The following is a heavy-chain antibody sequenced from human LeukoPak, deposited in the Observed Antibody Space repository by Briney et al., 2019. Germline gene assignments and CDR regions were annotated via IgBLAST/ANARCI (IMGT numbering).Heavy chain of an antibody. CDR2: ISSSSSYI. J-gene: IGHJ3*02. D-gene: IGHD1-26*01. CDR3: ARDGLLREDAFDI. Sequence: GGSLRLSCAASGFTFSSYSMNWVRQAPGKGLEWVSSISSSSSYIYYADSVKGRFTISRDNAKNSLYLQMNSLRAEDTAVYYCARDGLLREDAFDIWGQGTMVTVSS. V-gene: IGHV3-21*01. CDR1: GFTFSSYS.